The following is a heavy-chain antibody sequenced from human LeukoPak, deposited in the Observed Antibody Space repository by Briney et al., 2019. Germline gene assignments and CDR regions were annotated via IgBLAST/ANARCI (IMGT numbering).Heavy chain of an antibody. Sequence: ASVKVSCKASGYTFTGYYMHWVRQAPGQGLEWMGGIIPIFGTANYAQKFQGRVTITADESTSTAYMELSSLRSEDTAVYYCARATIFGVVMSPGGFDIWGQGTMVTVCS. D-gene: IGHD3-3*01. V-gene: IGHV1-69*13. CDR3: ARATIFGVVMSPGGFDI. J-gene: IGHJ3*02. CDR2: IIPIFGTA. CDR1: GYTFTGYY.